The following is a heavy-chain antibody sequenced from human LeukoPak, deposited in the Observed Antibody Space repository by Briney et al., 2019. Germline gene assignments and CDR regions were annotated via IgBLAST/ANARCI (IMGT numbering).Heavy chain of an antibody. D-gene: IGHD2-15*01. CDR1: GFTFSNAW. J-gene: IGHJ4*02. V-gene: IGHV3-15*01. CDR3: TTEMRAAPIPDY. CDR2: IKSKTDGGTT. Sequence: GGSLRLSCAASGFTFSNAWMSWVRQAPGKGLEWVGRIKSKTDGGTTDYAAPVKGRFTISRDDSKNTLYLQMNSLKTEDTAVYYCTTEMRAAPIPDYWGQGTLVTVSS.